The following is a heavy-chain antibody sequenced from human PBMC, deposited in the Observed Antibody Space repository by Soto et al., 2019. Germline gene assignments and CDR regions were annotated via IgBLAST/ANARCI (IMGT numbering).Heavy chain of an antibody. J-gene: IGHJ4*02. CDR3: ARGNY. CDR1: GFSFSSYW. CDR2: IKEDGSDK. V-gene: IGHV3-7*04. Sequence: EVQLVESGGGLVQPGGSLRLSCAASGFSFSSYWMSWVRQAPGRGLEWVANIKEDGSDKHYVDSVKGRFTISRDNAKNSCYRQMSSRRAGDAAVYYCARGNYGGKGTLVAASS.